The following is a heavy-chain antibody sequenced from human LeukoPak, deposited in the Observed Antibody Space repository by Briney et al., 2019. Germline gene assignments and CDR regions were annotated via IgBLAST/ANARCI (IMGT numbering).Heavy chain of an antibody. Sequence: SETLSLTCAVYGGSFSGYYWSWIRQPPGKGLEWIGEINHSGSTNYNPSLKSRVTISVDTSKSQFPLKLSSVTAADTAVYYCARAYCSSTSCGWFDPWGQGTLVTVSS. CDR2: INHSGST. V-gene: IGHV4-34*01. D-gene: IGHD2-2*01. CDR3: ARAYCSSTSCGWFDP. J-gene: IGHJ5*02. CDR1: GGSFSGYY.